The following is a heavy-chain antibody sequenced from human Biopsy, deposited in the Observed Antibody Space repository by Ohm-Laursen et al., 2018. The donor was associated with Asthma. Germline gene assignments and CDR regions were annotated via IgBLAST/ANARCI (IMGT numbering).Heavy chain of an antibody. J-gene: IGHJ4*02. Sequence: SLRLSCTASGFNFHNYGMNWVRRAPGKGLEWVAQILFDGRKINYPDSVKGRFTISRDNSKNMVYLQMNSLRPEDTVVYYCAKDRVAGRSYYFDYWGQGSLVSVSS. CDR1: GFNFHNYG. CDR2: ILFDGRKI. D-gene: IGHD6-13*01. CDR3: AKDRVAGRSYYFDY. V-gene: IGHV3-30*18.